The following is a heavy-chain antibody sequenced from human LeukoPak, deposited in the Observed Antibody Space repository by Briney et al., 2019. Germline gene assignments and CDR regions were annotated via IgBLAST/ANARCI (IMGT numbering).Heavy chain of an antibody. CDR2: ISGDGGAT. CDR3: AKSGSRDWDYFEF. CDR1: GFTFSSFA. V-gene: IGHV3-23*01. J-gene: IGHJ4*02. D-gene: IGHD6-19*01. Sequence: GGSLRLSCAASGFTFSSFALNWVRQAPGKGLEWVSTISGDGGATHYADSVKGRFTISRANSKNTLFLQMNSLRAEDTAVSYSAKSGSRDWDYFEFWGQGTLVTASS.